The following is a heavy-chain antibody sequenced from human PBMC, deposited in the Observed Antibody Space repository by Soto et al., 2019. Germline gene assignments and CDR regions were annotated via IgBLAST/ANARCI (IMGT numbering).Heavy chain of an antibody. D-gene: IGHD3-22*01. V-gene: IGHV4-31*03. CDR2: IYNTGTT. CDR1: GGSISSGGYY. J-gene: IGHJ3*02. CDR3: ARDGFNYYDSSGFHDAFEI. Sequence: QVQLQESGPGLVKPSQTLSLTCTVSGGSISSGGYYWSWIRQHPGKGLEWIGSIYNTGTTQYNLSLRSRVTISVDTSKDQFSLKLSSVTAADTAVYYCARDGFNYYDSSGFHDAFEIWGQGTTVIVSS.